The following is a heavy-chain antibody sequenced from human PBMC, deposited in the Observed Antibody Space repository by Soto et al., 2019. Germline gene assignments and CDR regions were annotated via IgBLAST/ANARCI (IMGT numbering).Heavy chain of an antibody. D-gene: IGHD3-22*01. Sequence: GGSLRLSCAASGFTFSTYLMSWVRQAPGKGLEWVANIKPDGSQKWYVDSVKGRFTISRDNAKSSLSLQMDSLRAEDTAVYYCARGDYYDISGPFSDAFDIWGQGTMVTVSS. CDR2: IKPDGSQK. CDR1: GFTFSTYL. CDR3: ARGDYYDISGPFSDAFDI. V-gene: IGHV3-7*04. J-gene: IGHJ3*02.